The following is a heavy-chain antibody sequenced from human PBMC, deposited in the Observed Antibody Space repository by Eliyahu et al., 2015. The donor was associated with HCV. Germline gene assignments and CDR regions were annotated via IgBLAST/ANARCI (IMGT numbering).Heavy chain of an antibody. Sequence: QVQLVQSGAEVKKPGASVKVSCKASGYTFTSYYMHWVRQAPGQGLEWMGIINPSGGSTSYAQKLQGRVTMTRDTSTSTVYMELSSLRSEDTAVYYCARDRIGTTYGMDVWGQGTTVTVSS. J-gene: IGHJ6*02. CDR2: INPSGGST. D-gene: IGHD4-17*01. CDR1: GYTFTSYY. V-gene: IGHV1-46*04. CDR3: ARDRIGTTYGMDV.